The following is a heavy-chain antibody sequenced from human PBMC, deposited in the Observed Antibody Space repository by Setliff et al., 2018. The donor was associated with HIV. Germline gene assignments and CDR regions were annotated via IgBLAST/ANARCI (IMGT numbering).Heavy chain of an antibody. J-gene: IGHJ3*02. Sequence: SETLSLTCTVSGGSISSYSWSWIRQSPRTRLEWIGYVSSIGNTNYNPSLKSRVTISVDTSKNQFSLQLNSVTAADTAVYYCAKDRLEWLAPDGFDIWGLGTMVTVSS. CDR3: AKDRLEWLAPDGFDI. CDR1: GGSISSYS. D-gene: IGHD3-3*01. CDR2: VSSIGNT. V-gene: IGHV4-4*08.